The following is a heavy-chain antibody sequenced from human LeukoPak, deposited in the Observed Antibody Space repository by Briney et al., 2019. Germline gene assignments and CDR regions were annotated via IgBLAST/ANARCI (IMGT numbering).Heavy chain of an antibody. D-gene: IGHD6-6*01. V-gene: IGHV1-8*01. Sequence: ASVKVSCKASGYTFTRYDINWVRQATGQGLEGMGWMNPNSGNTGYAQKFKGRATMTRNTSISTAYMELSSLRSEDTAVYYCARPYITSANWFDPWGQGTLVTVSS. CDR1: GYTFTRYD. CDR2: MNPNSGNT. CDR3: ARPYITSANWFDP. J-gene: IGHJ5*02.